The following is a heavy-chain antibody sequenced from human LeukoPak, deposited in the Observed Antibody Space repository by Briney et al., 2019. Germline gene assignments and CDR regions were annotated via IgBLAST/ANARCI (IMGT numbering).Heavy chain of an antibody. Sequence: GGSLRLSCAASGFTFSSYWMSWVRQAPGKGLEWVANIKQDGSEKYYVDSVKGRFTISRDNAKNSLYLQMNSLRAEDTAVYYCVKDRGGSPFYGMDVWGQGTTVTVSS. CDR1: GFTFSSYW. CDR2: IKQDGSEK. CDR3: VKDRGGSPFYGMDV. V-gene: IGHV3-7*03. J-gene: IGHJ6*02. D-gene: IGHD1-26*01.